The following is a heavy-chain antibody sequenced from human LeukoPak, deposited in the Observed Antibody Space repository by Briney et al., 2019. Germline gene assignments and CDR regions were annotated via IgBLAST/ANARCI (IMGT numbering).Heavy chain of an antibody. J-gene: IGHJ3*02. D-gene: IGHD2-21*01. CDR1: GLTFSNYG. CDR3: TKGQLWASGRAFDI. CDR2: IRYDGRNK. V-gene: IGHV3-30*02. Sequence: GGSLRLSCAAAGLTFSNYGMHWVRQAPGKGLQWVAYIRYDGRNKYSADSVKGRFTTSRDNSKNTLYLQMNNLRPEDTAVYYCTKGQLWASGRAFDIWGQGTMVTVSS.